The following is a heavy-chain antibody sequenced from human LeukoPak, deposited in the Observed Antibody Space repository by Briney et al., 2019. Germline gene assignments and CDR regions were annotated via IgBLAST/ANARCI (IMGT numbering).Heavy chain of an antibody. CDR2: ISSSGST. CDR3: ARDRPTPGDCTSTTCYRWFDP. Sequence: SETLSLTCTASGGSISSYYWSWIRQPAGKGLEWIGRISSSGSTNYNPSLRSRITMSADTSKNQLSLKLSSVTAADTAVYYCARDRPTPGDCTSTTCYRWFDPWGQGTLVSVSS. J-gene: IGHJ5*02. CDR1: GGSISSYY. D-gene: IGHD2-2*01. V-gene: IGHV4-4*07.